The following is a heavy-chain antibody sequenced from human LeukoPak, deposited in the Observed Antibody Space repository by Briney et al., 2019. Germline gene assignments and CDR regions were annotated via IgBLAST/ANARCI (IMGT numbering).Heavy chain of an antibody. V-gene: IGHV5-51*01. CDR2: IYPGDSDT. Sequence: GESLKISFKGSGYTFTSYWIAWVRQMPGKGLEWMGIIYPGDSDTIYSPSFQGQVTISADKSISTTYLQWSSLKASDTAMYYCARPSSGYYYPDFWGQGTLVTVSS. J-gene: IGHJ4*02. CDR3: ARPSSGYYYPDF. D-gene: IGHD3-22*01. CDR1: GYTFTSYW.